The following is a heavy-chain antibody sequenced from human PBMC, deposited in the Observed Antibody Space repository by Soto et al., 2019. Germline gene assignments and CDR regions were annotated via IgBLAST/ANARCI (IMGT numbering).Heavy chain of an antibody. J-gene: IGHJ4*02. Sequence: SVKVSCKASGGTFSSYAISWVRQAPGQGLEWMGGIIPIFGTANYAQKFQGRVTITADESTSTAYMELSSLRSEDTAVYYCARGSGAMYYYDSSGYSRRFDYWGQGTLVTVSS. CDR3: ARGSGAMYYYDSSGYSRRFDY. V-gene: IGHV1-69*13. D-gene: IGHD3-22*01. CDR1: GGTFSSYA. CDR2: IIPIFGTA.